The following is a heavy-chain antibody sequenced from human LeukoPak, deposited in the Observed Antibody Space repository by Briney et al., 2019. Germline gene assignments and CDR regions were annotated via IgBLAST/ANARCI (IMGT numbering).Heavy chain of an antibody. V-gene: IGHV4-59*01. CDR1: GGSISSYY. D-gene: IGHD5-24*01. Sequence: SETLSLTCTVSGGSISSYYWSWIRQPPGKGLEWIGYIYYSGSTNYNPSLKSRVTISVDTSKNQFSLKLSSVTAADTAVYYCARDEGGDGYTLDYWGQGTLVTVSS. CDR2: IYYSGST. J-gene: IGHJ4*02. CDR3: ARDEGGDGYTLDY.